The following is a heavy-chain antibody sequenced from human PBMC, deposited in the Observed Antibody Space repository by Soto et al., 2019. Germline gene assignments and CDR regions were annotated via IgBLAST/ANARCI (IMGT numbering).Heavy chain of an antibody. D-gene: IGHD6-19*01. CDR1: GFTFSSYA. CDR2: ISYDGSNK. V-gene: IGHV3-30-3*01. J-gene: IGHJ4*02. Sequence: GGSLRLSCAASGFTFSSYAMHWVRQAPGKGLEWVAVISYDGSNKYYADSVKGRFTISRDNSKNTLYLQMNSLRAEDTAVYYCAREWGGSGWYFDYWGQGTLVTVSS. CDR3: AREWGGSGWYFDY.